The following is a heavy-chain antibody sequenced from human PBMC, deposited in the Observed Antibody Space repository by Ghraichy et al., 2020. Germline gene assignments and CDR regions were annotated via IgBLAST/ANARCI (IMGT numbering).Heavy chain of an antibody. CDR1: GFTFRSYG. CDR3: ARDLTNYDFWSGYFPYGMDV. Sequence: GGSLRLSCVASGFTFRSYGMHWVRQAPGEGLEWVAVIWYDGSNKYYADSVKGRFTIARDNSKNTLYLQMNSLRAEDTAVYYCARDLTNYDFWSGYFPYGMDVWGQGTTVTVSS. V-gene: IGHV3-33*01. J-gene: IGHJ6*02. D-gene: IGHD3-3*01. CDR2: IWYDGSNK.